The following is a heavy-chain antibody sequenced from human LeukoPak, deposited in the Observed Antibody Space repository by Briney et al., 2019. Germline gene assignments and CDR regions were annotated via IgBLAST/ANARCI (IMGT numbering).Heavy chain of an antibody. CDR1: GGTFSSYA. CDR2: IIPILGIA. V-gene: IGHV1-69*04. J-gene: IGHJ6*02. Sequence: GASVKVSCKASGGTFSSYAISWVRQAPGQGLEWMGRIIPILGIANYAQKFQGRVTITADKSTSTAYMELSSLRSEDTAVYYCARAVAGIYSSGHHYYYGMDVWGQGTTVTVSS. D-gene: IGHD6-19*01. CDR3: ARAVAGIYSSGHHYYYGMDV.